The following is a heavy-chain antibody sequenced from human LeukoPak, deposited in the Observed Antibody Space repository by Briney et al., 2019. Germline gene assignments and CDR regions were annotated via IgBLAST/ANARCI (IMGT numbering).Heavy chain of an antibody. CDR1: GGTFSSYA. CDR3: ARVGYSSSWTGGDWFDP. J-gene: IGHJ5*02. Sequence: GSSVKVSCKASGGTFSSYAINWVRQATGQGLEWMGWMNPNSGNTGYAQKFQGRVTMTRNTSISTAYMELSSLRSEDTAVYYCARVGYSSSWTGGDWFDPWGQGTLVTVSS. CDR2: MNPNSGNT. D-gene: IGHD6-13*01. V-gene: IGHV1-8*02.